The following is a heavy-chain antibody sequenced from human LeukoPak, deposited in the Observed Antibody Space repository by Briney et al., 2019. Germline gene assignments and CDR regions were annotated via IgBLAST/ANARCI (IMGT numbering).Heavy chain of an antibody. V-gene: IGHV3-NL1*01. D-gene: IGHD3-22*01. Sequence: RPGGSLRLSCAASGFTFSSYGMHWVRQAPGKGLEWVSAIYSGGSTYYADSVKGRFTISRDNSKNTLYLQMNSLRAEDTAVYYCAKEGDDSSGYYYGGYAFDIWGQGTMVTVSS. CDR2: IYSGGST. CDR1: GFTFSSYG. J-gene: IGHJ3*02. CDR3: AKEGDDSSGYYYGGYAFDI.